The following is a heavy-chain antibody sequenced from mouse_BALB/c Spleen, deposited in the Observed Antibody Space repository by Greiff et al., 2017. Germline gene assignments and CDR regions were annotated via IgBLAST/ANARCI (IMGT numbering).Heavy chain of an antibody. CDR2: IRNKANGYTT. CDR3: ARGGTTVGGRFDY. J-gene: IGHJ2*01. CDR1: GFTFTDYY. V-gene: IGHV7-3*02. Sequence: EVQRVESGGGLVQPGGSLRLSCAASGFTFTDYYMSWVRQPPGKALEWLGFIRNKANGYTTEYSASVKGRFTISRDNSQSILYLQMNTLRAEDSATYYCARGGTTVGGRFDYWGQGTTLTVSS. D-gene: IGHD1-1*01.